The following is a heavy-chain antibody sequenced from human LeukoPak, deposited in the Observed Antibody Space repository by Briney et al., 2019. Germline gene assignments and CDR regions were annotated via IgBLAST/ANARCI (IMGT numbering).Heavy chain of an antibody. CDR2: INPNSGGT. CDR1: GYTFTGYY. Sequence: GASVKVSCKASGYTFTGYYMHWVRQAPGQGLEWMGWINPNSGGTNYAQKFQGRVTMTRDTSISTAYMELSRLRSDDTAVYYCARVHDYGDYTPSYFDYWGQGTLVTVSS. CDR3: ARVHDYGDYTPSYFDY. J-gene: IGHJ4*02. V-gene: IGHV1-2*02. D-gene: IGHD4-17*01.